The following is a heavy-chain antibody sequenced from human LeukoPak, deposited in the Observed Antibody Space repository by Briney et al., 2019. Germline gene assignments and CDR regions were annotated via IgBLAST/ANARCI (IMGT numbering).Heavy chain of an antibody. V-gene: IGHV3-23*01. J-gene: IGHJ4*02. D-gene: IGHD3-22*01. Sequence: GGSLRLSCAASGFNFATYVVTWVRQAPGKGLEWVSSVSDRGGTTYYADSVRCRFTISRDNSKNTLFLQMNSLRSGDTAVYYCAKVLLNNDDSGYSGFDYWCQGTLVTVSS. CDR1: GFNFATYV. CDR2: VSDRGGTT. CDR3: AKVLLNNDDSGYSGFDY.